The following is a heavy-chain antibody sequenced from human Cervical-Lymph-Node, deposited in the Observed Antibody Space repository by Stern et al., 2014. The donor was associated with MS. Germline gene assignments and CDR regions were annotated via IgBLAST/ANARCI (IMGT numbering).Heavy chain of an antibody. CDR3: ARASRRTAPDY. CDR1: GGSISSYY. D-gene: IGHD2-2*01. CDR2: IYYSGST. V-gene: IGHV4-59*01. Sequence: VQLVESGPGLVKPSETLSLTCTVSGGSISSYYWSWIRQPPGKGLEWIGYIYYSGSTNYNPSLKSRVTISVDTSKNQFSLKLSSVTTADTAVYYCARASRRTAPDYWGQGTLVTVSS. J-gene: IGHJ4*02.